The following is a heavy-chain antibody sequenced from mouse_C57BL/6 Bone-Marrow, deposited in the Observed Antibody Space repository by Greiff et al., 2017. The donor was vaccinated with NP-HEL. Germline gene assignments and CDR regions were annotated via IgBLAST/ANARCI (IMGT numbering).Heavy chain of an antibody. CDR2: ISYDGSN. J-gene: IGHJ4*01. CDR3: ARGGANWDVDAMDY. V-gene: IGHV3-6*01. D-gene: IGHD4-1*01. Sequence: EVKLVESGPGLVKPSQSLSLTCSVTGYSITSGYYWNWIRQFPGNKLEWMGYISYDGSNNYNPSLKNRISITRDTSKNQFFLKLNSVTTEDTATYYCARGGANWDVDAMDYWGQGTSVTVSS. CDR1: GYSITSGYY.